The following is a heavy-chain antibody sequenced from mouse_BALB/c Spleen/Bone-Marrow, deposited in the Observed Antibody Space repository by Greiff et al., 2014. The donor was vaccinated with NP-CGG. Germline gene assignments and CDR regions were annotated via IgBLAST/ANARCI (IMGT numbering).Heavy chain of an antibody. J-gene: IGHJ3*01. V-gene: IGHV1-82*01. D-gene: IGHD1-1*01. CDR2: IYPGDGDT. CDR3: ARTYGSSFFAY. CDR1: GYVFSSSW. Sequence: LVESGASVKISCKASGYVFSSSWMNWVKQRPGQGLEWIGRIYPGDGDTNYNGKFKGKATLTADRSSSTAYMQLSSLTSMDSAVYFCARTYGSSFFAYWGQGTLVTVSA.